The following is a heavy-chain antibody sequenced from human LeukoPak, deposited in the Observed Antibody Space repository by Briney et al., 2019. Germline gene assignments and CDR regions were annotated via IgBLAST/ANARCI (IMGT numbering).Heavy chain of an antibody. V-gene: IGHV4-59*01. CDR3: ARHGAGKATDY. D-gene: IGHD1-1*01. Sequence: SETLSLTCTVSGGSISSYYWSWIRQPPGKGLEWIGYIYYSGSTNYNPSLKSRVTISVDTSKNQFSLKLSSVTAADTAVYYCARHGAGKATDYWGQGTLVTVSS. CDR2: IYYSGST. J-gene: IGHJ4*02. CDR1: GGSISSYY.